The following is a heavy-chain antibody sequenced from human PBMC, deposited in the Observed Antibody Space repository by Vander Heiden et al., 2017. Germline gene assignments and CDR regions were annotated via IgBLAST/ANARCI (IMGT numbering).Heavy chain of an antibody. CDR1: GGSISSSRFY. J-gene: IGHJ5*02. D-gene: IGHD3-10*01. CDR3: ARTYYYGSGSYWTFDP. Sequence: QLQLQESGPGLVKPSETLSLTCTVSGGSISSSRFYWGCIRQPPGKGLEWIGSIYYSGSTYYNPSLKSRVTISVDTSKNQFSLKLSSVTAADTAVYYCARTYYYGSGSYWTFDPWGQGTLVTVSS. CDR2: IYYSGST. V-gene: IGHV4-39*01.